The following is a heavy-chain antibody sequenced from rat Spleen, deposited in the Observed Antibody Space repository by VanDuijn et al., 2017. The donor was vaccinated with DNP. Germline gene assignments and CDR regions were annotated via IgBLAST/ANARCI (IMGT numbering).Heavy chain of an antibody. D-gene: IGHD4-3*01. Sequence: EVKLVESGGGLVQPGDSLKLSCAASGFNLNGYWMGWVRQAPGKGLEWIGEINKDGTIINYVPSLKDKFTISRDNAQDSLYLQMSKLGSEDTAIYYCVEEESGVRYWGQGVMVTVSP. CDR3: VEEESGVRY. CDR1: GFNLNGYW. V-gene: IGHV4-2*01. CDR2: INKDGTII. J-gene: IGHJ2*01.